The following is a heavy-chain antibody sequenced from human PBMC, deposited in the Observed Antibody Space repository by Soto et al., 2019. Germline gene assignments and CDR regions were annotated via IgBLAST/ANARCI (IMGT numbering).Heavy chain of an antibody. J-gene: IGHJ4*02. CDR1: GSSLSTFA. D-gene: IGHD4-4*01. Sequence: GASVKVSCKASGSSLSTFAIHWVRQAPGQRLEWMGWINAGNGDTKYSEKFQGRVTITGRTSASTAYMDLSSLRSEDTAVYYCATQGRTTTEFDFWGQGTLVTVSS. CDR3: ATQGRTTTEFDF. V-gene: IGHV1-3*01. CDR2: INAGNGDT.